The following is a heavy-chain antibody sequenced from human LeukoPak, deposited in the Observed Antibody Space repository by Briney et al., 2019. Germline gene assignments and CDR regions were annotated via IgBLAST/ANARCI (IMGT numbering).Heavy chain of an antibody. CDR1: GYSFTSHW. D-gene: IGHD5-24*01. J-gene: IGHJ3*02. Sequence: GESLKISCRGSGYSFTSHWIGWVRPMPGKGLEWMGIIAPGDSDTRYSPSFQGHVTITADKSISTAYLQWGSLEASDTAMYFCTRSPRDGYHDAFDIWGQGTMVAVSS. CDR3: TRSPRDGYHDAFDI. CDR2: IAPGDSDT. V-gene: IGHV5-51*01.